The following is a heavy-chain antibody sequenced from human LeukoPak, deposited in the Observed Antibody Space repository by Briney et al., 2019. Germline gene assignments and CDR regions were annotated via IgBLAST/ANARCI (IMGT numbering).Heavy chain of an antibody. V-gene: IGHV3-30*18. CDR3: AKDVGERYYFDY. CDR2: ISYDGRNK. Sequence: GGSLRLSCAASGFTFTNYGMHWVRQAPGKGLEWVAVISYDGRNKYYTDSVKGRFTISRDNSKNTLYLQMNSLRAEDTAVYYCAKDVGERYYFDYWGQGTLLTVSS. CDR1: GFTFTNYG. J-gene: IGHJ4*02.